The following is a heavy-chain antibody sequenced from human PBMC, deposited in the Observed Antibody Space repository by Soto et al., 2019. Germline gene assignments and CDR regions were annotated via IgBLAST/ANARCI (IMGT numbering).Heavy chain of an antibody. V-gene: IGHV3-7*03. CDR3: FGGNGGHQ. J-gene: IGHJ4*02. Sequence: GGSLRLSCATSDFTFRNYWMNWVRQAPGKGLEWVANIKPDGSATNYVDSVKGRFTISRDNVRNSVSLQMNSLRVEDTAVYFCFGGNGGHQWGQGTLVTVSS. D-gene: IGHD3-16*01. CDR2: IKPDGSAT. CDR1: DFTFRNYW.